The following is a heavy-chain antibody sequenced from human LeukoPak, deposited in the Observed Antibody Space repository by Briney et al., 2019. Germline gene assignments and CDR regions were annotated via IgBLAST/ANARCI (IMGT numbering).Heavy chain of an antibody. Sequence: GGSLRLSCAASGFTFSSYAMSWVRQAPGKGLEWVSVISGSGGGTYYADSVKGRFTISGDNSKNTVYLQMNSLRAEDTALYYCAKGGVYGDYYFDYWGQGTLVTVSS. D-gene: IGHD4-17*01. V-gene: IGHV3-23*01. CDR1: GFTFSSYA. J-gene: IGHJ4*02. CDR3: AKGGVYGDYYFDY. CDR2: ISGSGGGT.